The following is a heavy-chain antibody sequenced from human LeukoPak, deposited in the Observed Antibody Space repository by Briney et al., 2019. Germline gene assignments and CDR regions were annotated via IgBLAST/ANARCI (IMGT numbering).Heavy chain of an antibody. CDR2: INHSGST. J-gene: IGHJ5*02. CDR1: GGSFSGYY. D-gene: IGHD6-6*01. Sequence: SETLSLTCAVYGGSFSGYYWSWIRQPPGKGLEWIGEINHSGSTNYNPSLKSRVTISVDTSNNQFSLKLSSVTAADTAVYYCARGPVSIAARPGWFDPWGQGTLVTVSS. V-gene: IGHV4-34*01. CDR3: ARGPVSIAARPGWFDP.